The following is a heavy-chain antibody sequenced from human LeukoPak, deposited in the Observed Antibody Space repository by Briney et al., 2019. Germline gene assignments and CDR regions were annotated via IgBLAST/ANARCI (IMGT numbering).Heavy chain of an antibody. CDR1: GFTFSSYE. CDR3: ARAGRVGYYYGSGTFSWFDP. Sequence: GRSLRLSCAASGFTFSSYEMNWVRQAPGKGLEWVSYISSSGSTIYYADSVKGRFTISRDNAKNSLYLEMNSLRAEDTAVYYCARAGRVGYYYGSGTFSWFDPWGQGTLVTVSS. D-gene: IGHD3-10*01. CDR2: ISSSGSTI. V-gene: IGHV3-48*03. J-gene: IGHJ5*02.